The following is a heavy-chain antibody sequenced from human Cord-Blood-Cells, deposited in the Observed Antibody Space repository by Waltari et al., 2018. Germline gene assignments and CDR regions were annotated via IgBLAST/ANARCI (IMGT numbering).Heavy chain of an antibody. J-gene: IGHJ4*02. V-gene: IGHV4-59*08. CDR2: IYYSGST. CDR3: ARHPPGIAAAGAYYFDY. Sequence: QVQLQESGPGLVKPSETLSLTCPVSGGSIRSYYWSWIRQPPGKGLEWIGYIYYSGSTNYNPSLKSRVTISVDTSKNQFSLKLSSVTAADTAVYYCARHPPGIAAAGAYYFDYWGQGTLVTVSS. D-gene: IGHD6-13*01. CDR1: GGSIRSYY.